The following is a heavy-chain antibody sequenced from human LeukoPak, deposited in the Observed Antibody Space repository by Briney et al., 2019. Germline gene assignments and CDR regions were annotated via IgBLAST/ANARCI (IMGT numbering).Heavy chain of an antibody. Sequence: ASVKVSCKPSGYTFVDYYIHWVRQAPGQGLEWMGWINPNTGDTQYAQKFQGRVTMTRDTSISTAYMELSRLRSDDTAVYYCARGSGWFPHSYWGQGTLVTVSS. J-gene: IGHJ4*02. CDR2: INPNTGDT. CDR3: ARGSGWFPHSY. D-gene: IGHD6-19*01. CDR1: GYTFVDYY. V-gene: IGHV1-2*02.